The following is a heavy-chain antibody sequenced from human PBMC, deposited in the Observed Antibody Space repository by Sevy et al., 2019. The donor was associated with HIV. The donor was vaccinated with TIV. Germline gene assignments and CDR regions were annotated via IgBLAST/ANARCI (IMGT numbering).Heavy chain of an antibody. V-gene: IGHV4-4*02. D-gene: IGHD3-10*01. CDR3: ARAETIQGVAWAFDI. CDR2: IYHSGST. J-gene: IGHJ3*02. CDR1: GGSISSSNW. Sequence: SENLSLTCAVSGGSISSSNWWSWVRHPPGKGLEWIGEIYHSGSTNYNPSLKSRVTISVDKSKNQFSLKLSSVTAADTAVYYCARAETIQGVAWAFDIWGQGTMVTVSS.